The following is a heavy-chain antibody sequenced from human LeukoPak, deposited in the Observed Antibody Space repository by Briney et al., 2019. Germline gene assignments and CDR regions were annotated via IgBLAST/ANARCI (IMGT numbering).Heavy chain of an antibody. CDR2: INPNSGGT. J-gene: IGHJ4*02. CDR3: ARADFGWYYSDY. V-gene: IGHV1-2*02. Sequence: ASVKVSCKASGYTFTGYYMHWVRQAPGQGLEWMGWINPNSGGTNYAQKFQGRVTMTRDTSISTAYMELSRLRSDDTAVYYCARADFGWYYSDYWGQGTLVTVSS. D-gene: IGHD6-19*01. CDR1: GYTFTGYY.